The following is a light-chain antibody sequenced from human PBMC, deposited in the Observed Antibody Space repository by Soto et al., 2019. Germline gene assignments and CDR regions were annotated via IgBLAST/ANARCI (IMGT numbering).Light chain of an antibody. Sequence: EIVLTQSPGTLSLSPGERATLSCRASQSVSSNYLAWYQQKRGQPPRLLIYGASIRATDIPDRFSGSGSGTDFTLTISRLEPEDFAVYYCHQYGSSPLTFGGGAKVEI. CDR3: HQYGSSPLT. J-gene: IGKJ4*01. V-gene: IGKV3-20*01. CDR2: GAS. CDR1: QSVSSNY.